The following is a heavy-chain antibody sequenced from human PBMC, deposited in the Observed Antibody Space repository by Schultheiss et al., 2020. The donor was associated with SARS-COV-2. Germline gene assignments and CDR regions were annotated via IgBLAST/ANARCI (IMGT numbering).Heavy chain of an antibody. J-gene: IGHJ3*02. Sequence: SETLSLTCTVSGYSISSGYYWGWIRQPPGKGLEWIGYIYYSGSTNYNPSLKSRVTISVDTSKNQFSLKLSSVTAADTAVYYCARIERYYYDSSGSNAFDIWGQGTMVTVSS. D-gene: IGHD3-22*01. V-gene: IGHV4-61*01. CDR1: GYSISSGYY. CDR3: ARIERYYYDSSGSNAFDI. CDR2: IYYSGST.